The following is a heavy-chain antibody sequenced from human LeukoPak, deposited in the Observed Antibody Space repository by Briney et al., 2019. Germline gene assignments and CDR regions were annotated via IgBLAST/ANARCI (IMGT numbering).Heavy chain of an antibody. CDR1: GGSISSSY. Sequence: SETLSLTCTVSGGSISSSYWSWIRQPPGKGLECIGYIYYSGDTNYNPSLKSRVSMSLDTSKNQLSLKLSSVTAADTAVYYCARHYNYDSGGDPFNFWGQGTLVTVSS. CDR3: ARHYNYDSGGDPFNF. CDR2: IYYSGDT. J-gene: IGHJ4*02. V-gene: IGHV4-59*08. D-gene: IGHD3-22*01.